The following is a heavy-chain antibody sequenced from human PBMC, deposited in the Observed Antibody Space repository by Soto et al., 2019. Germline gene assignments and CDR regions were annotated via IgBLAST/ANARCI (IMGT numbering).Heavy chain of an antibody. CDR3: ARDAADSGWDHYGMDV. CDR2: IKQDASEN. V-gene: IGHV3-7*01. D-gene: IGHD6-19*01. Sequence: EVPLVESGGGVVQPGGSLRLSCAASGFTLGSYWMNWVRQAPGTGLEWVANIKQDASENYYGDSVKGPFIISRDNAKKSLHHQLNSLRAENTAVYDSARDAADSGWDHYGMDVWGQ. J-gene: IGHJ6*02. CDR1: GFTLGSYW.